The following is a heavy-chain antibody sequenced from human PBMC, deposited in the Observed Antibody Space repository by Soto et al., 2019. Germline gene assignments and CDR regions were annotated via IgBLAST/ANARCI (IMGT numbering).Heavy chain of an antibody. CDR1: GFSLSPNGVG. J-gene: IGHJ5*02. V-gene: IGHV2-5*02. Sequence: KESGPTLVKPTETLTLTCTFSGFSLSPNGVGVGWIRQPPGKALEWLGLFYWDDDKRYSPSLEGRLTITKDTSKDQVVLTMTNMEPVDTGTYYCAYRKGAATGTGNWFDPWGQGIPVTVSS. CDR2: FYWDDDK. CDR3: AYRKGAATGTGNWFDP. D-gene: IGHD1-1*01.